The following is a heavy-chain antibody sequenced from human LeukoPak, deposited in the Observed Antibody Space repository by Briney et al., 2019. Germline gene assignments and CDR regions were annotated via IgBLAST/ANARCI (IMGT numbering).Heavy chain of an antibody. J-gene: IGHJ4*02. Sequence: ASVKVSCKASGGTFSSYAISWVRQAPGQGLEWMGGIIPIFGTANYAQKFQGRVTITADESTSTAYMELSSLRSEDTAVYNCARGRGYSGYDSPLDYWGQGTLVTVSS. CDR3: ARGRGYSGYDSPLDY. CDR2: IIPIFGTA. V-gene: IGHV1-69*01. CDR1: GGTFSSYA. D-gene: IGHD5-12*01.